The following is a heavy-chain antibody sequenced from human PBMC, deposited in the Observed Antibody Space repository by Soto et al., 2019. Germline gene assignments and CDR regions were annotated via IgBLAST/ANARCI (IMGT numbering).Heavy chain of an antibody. J-gene: IGHJ4*02. Sequence: PGGSLRLSCAASGFTFSSYAMSWVRQAPGKGLEWISAISGSGGSTYYADSVKGRFTISRDNSENTLSLQMNNLRADDTAVYYWAKGSAAARPYYFDYWGQGPLVTVSS. CDR1: GFTFSSYA. V-gene: IGHV3-23*01. CDR3: AKGSAAARPYYFDY. CDR2: ISGSGGST. D-gene: IGHD3-16*01.